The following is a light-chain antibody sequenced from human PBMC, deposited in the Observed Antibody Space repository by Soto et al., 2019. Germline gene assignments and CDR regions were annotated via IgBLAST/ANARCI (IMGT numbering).Light chain of an antibody. J-gene: IGLJ2*01. CDR3: GSFRSSSTLVI. CDR1: SSDVGGSNF. Sequence: QSALTQPASVSGSPGQSITISCTGTSSDVGGSNFVSWYQQHPGKAPKLMIFDVTNRPSGVSSRVSGSKSGNTAALTISGFQVEDEADYYCGSFRSSSTLVIFGGGTKLTVL. V-gene: IGLV2-14*03. CDR2: DVT.